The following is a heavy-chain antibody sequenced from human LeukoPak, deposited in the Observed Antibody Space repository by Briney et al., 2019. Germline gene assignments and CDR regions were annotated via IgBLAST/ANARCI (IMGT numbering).Heavy chain of an antibody. CDR3: ARGAAKGDGFNRPDY. CDR2: ISSSSSYI. Sequence: GGSLRLSCAASGFTFSSYEMNWVRQAPGKGLEWVSSISSSSSYIYYADSVKGRFTISRDNAKNSLYLQMNSLRAEDTAVYYCARGAAKGDGFNRPDYWGQGTLVTVSS. J-gene: IGHJ4*02. V-gene: IGHV3-21*01. CDR1: GFTFSSYE. D-gene: IGHD5-24*01.